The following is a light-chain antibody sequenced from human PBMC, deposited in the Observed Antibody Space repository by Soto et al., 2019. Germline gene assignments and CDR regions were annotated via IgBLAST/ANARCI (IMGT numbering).Light chain of an antibody. CDR2: DAS. J-gene: IGKJ1*01. Sequence: DIQMTQSPSTLSASVGEKVNITCRASQSISSWLAWYQQKPGKAPKLLIYDASSLESGVPSRFSGSGSGTEFTLTISSLRPDDFATYYCQQYNSYSATFGQGTKVDIK. V-gene: IGKV1-5*01. CDR3: QQYNSYSAT. CDR1: QSISSW.